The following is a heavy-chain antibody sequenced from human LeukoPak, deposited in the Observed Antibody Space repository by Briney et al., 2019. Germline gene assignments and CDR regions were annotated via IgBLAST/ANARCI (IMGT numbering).Heavy chain of an antibody. CDR3: ARGLAATVVTPVGY. J-gene: IGHJ4*02. V-gene: IGHV3-21*01. CDR1: GFTFSSYS. CDR2: ISSSSSYI. Sequence: SGGSLRLSCAASGFTFSSYSMNWVRQAPGKGLEWVSSISSSSSYIYYADSVKGRFTISRDNAKNSLYLQMNSLRAEDTAVHYCARGLAATVVTPVGYWGQGTLVTVSS. D-gene: IGHD4-23*01.